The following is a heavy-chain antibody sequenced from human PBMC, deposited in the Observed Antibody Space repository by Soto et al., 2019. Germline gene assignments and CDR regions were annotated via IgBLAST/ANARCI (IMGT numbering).Heavy chain of an antibody. CDR2: IRGSGDST. CDR1: GFTFNNYA. J-gene: IGHJ6*02. Sequence: GGSLRLSCAASGFTFNNYAMTWVRQAPGKGLEWVSSIRGSGDSTYYADSVKGRFTISRDTSKSTLYLQMNTLRAEDTAIYYCVKDWSGDRCPCMDVWGQGTTVTVSS. CDR3: VKDWSGDRCPCMDV. V-gene: IGHV3-23*01. D-gene: IGHD3-3*01.